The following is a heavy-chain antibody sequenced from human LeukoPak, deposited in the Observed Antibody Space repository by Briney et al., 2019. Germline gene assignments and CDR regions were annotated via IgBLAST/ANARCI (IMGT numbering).Heavy chain of an antibody. CDR2: IIPIFGTA. D-gene: IGHD4-17*01. Sequence: SVKVSCKASGGTFSSYAISWVRQAPGQGLEWMGGIIPIFGTANYAQKFQGRVTITADESTSTAYMELSSLRSEDTAVYYCARGARSRVTTEFYFDYWGQGTLVTVSS. J-gene: IGHJ4*02. V-gene: IGHV1-69*01. CDR3: ARGARSRVTTEFYFDY. CDR1: GGTFSSYA.